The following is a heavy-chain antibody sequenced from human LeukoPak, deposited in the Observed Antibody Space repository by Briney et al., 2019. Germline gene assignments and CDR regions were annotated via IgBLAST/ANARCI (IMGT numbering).Heavy chain of an antibody. J-gene: IGHJ4*02. D-gene: IGHD3-10*01. CDR3: AKVRRFGVLLPYY. Sequence: GGSLRLSCAASGFTFRSYGMLWVRQAPGKGLEWVAVISYDGSNKYYADSVKGRFTISRDNSKNTLYLQMNSLRAEDTAVYYCAKVRRFGVLLPYYWGQGTLVTVSS. V-gene: IGHV3-30*18. CDR2: ISYDGSNK. CDR1: GFTFRSYG.